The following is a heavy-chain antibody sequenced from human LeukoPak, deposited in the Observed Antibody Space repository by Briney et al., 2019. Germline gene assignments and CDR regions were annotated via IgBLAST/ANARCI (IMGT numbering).Heavy chain of an antibody. D-gene: IGHD2-15*01. CDR2: ISGSGGST. V-gene: IGHV3-23*01. CDR1: GFTFSSYA. Sequence: GGSLRLSCAASGFTFSSYAMSWVRQAPGKGLEWVSAISGSGGSTYYADYVKGRLTISRDKSKNTLYLQMNSLRAEDTAVYYCARNGGYCSGGSCYSYFDYWGQGTLVTVSS. J-gene: IGHJ4*02. CDR3: ARNGGYCSGGSCYSYFDY.